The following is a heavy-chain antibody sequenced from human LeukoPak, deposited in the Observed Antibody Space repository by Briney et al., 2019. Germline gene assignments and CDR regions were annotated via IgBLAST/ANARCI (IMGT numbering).Heavy chain of an antibody. CDR3: TTGYDYVWGSYRSTGFDY. D-gene: IGHD3-16*02. CDR2: FDPEDGET. Sequence: ASVTVSCKVSGYTLTELSMHWVRQAPGKGLEWMGGFDPEDGETIYAQKFQGRVTMTEDTSTDTAYMELSSLRSEDTAVYYCTTGYDYVWGSYRSTGFDYWGQGTLVTVSS. CDR1: GYTLTELS. V-gene: IGHV1-24*01. J-gene: IGHJ4*02.